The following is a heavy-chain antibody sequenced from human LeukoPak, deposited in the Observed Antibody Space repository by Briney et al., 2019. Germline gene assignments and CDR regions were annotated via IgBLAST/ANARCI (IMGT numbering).Heavy chain of an antibody. CDR3: ARGDILTGSYFDY. CDR2: INTDGSST. CDR1: GITFSSYW. D-gene: IGHD3-9*01. J-gene: IGHJ4*02. Sequence: PGGSLRLSCAASGITFSSYWMHWVRQAPGKGLVWVSRINTDGSSTSYADSVKGRFTISRDNAKNTLYLQMNSLRAEDTAVYYCARGDILTGSYFDYWGQGTLVTVSS. V-gene: IGHV3-74*01.